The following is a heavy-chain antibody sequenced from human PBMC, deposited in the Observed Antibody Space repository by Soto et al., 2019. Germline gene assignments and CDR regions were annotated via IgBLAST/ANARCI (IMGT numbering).Heavy chain of an antibody. CDR2: IIPMFGTL. D-gene: IGHD6-6*01. CDR1: GGTFSSYT. CDR3: ARKVASSDDAFDI. V-gene: IGHV1-69*06. J-gene: IGHJ3*02. Sequence: QLHLVQSGAEVKKPGSSVKVSCKASGGTFSSYTINWVRQAPGQGLEWLGGIIPMFGTLYYAQKFQGRLTIDADSSTSTAYMELSTLRSDDTAVYYCARKVASSDDAFDIWGQGTMVTVSS.